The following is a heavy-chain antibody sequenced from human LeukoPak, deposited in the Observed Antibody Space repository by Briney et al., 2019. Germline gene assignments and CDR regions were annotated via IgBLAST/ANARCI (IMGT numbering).Heavy chain of an antibody. CDR3: ASFRSSWYRDY. J-gene: IGHJ4*02. Sequence: GGSLRLSCAGSGFTFSSDGMNWVRQAPGKGLEWVSSISPDSTFIPQADSVKGRFTISRDNAKNSLYLQMESLRVEDTAVYYCASFRSSWYRDYWGQGTLVTVSS. CDR1: GFTFSSDG. V-gene: IGHV3-21*01. CDR2: ISPDSTFI. D-gene: IGHD6-13*01.